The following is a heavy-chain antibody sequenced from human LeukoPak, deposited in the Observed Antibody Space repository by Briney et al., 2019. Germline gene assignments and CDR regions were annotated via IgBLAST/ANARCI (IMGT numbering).Heavy chain of an antibody. CDR2: IYYSGST. CDR3: AKDLGWTFEYYFDY. Sequence: SETLSLTCTVSGGSISSYYWSWIRQPPGKGLEWIGYIYYSGSTNYNPSLKSRVTISVDTSKNQFSLKLSSVTAADTAVYYCAKDLGWTFEYYFDYWGQGTLVTVSS. V-gene: IGHV4-59*01. CDR1: GGSISSYY. D-gene: IGHD3/OR15-3a*01. J-gene: IGHJ4*02.